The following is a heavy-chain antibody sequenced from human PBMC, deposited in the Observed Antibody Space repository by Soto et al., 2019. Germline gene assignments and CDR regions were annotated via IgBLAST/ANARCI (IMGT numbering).Heavy chain of an antibody. CDR1: GYTFTSYG. J-gene: IGHJ5*02. CDR2: ISAYNGNT. Sequence: ASVKVSCKASGYTFTSYGISWVRQAPGQGLEWMGRISAYNGNTNYAQKLQGRVTMTTDTSTSTAYMELRSLRSDDTAVYYCARDEDLAAAGYNWFDPWGQGTLVTVSS. D-gene: IGHD6-13*01. V-gene: IGHV1-18*01. CDR3: ARDEDLAAAGYNWFDP.